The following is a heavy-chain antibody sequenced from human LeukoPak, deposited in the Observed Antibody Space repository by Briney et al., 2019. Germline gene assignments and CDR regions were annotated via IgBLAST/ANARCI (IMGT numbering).Heavy chain of an antibody. D-gene: IGHD3-10*01. CDR1: GYTFTSQY. CDR2: INPSGGST. V-gene: IGHV1-46*01. Sequence: ASVKVSCKASGYTFTSQYVRWVRQAPGRGLEWMGIINPSGGSTRYAQKFQGRVTMTRDTSTSTVYMELKRLRSEDTAVYYCASWFGENGALDIWGQGTMVTVSS. J-gene: IGHJ3*02. CDR3: ASWFGENGALDI.